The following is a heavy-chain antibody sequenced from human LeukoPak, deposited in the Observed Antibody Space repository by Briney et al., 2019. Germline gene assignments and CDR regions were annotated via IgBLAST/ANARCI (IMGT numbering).Heavy chain of an antibody. CDR1: GGTFSSYA. D-gene: IGHD3-10*01. J-gene: IGHJ5*02. Sequence: GASVKVSCKASGGTFSSYAISWVRQAPGQGLEWMGRILPIFGTANYAQKFQGRVTITADKSTSTAYMELSSLRSEDTAVYYCARESGMNYYVSGHNWFDPWGQGTLVTVSS. CDR2: ILPIFGTA. V-gene: IGHV1-69*06. CDR3: ARESGMNYYVSGHNWFDP.